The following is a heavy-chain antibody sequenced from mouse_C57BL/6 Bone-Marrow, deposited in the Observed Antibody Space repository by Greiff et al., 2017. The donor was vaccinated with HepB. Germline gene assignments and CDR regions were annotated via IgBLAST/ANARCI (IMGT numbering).Heavy chain of an antibody. Sequence: EVHLVESGGGLVKPGGSLKLSCAASGFTFSSYAMSWVRQTPEKRLEWVATISDGGSYTYYPDNVKGRFTISRDNAKNNLYLQMSHLKSEDTAMYYCARGITTVVGDYWGQGTTLTVSS. J-gene: IGHJ2*01. CDR2: ISDGGSYT. D-gene: IGHD1-1*01. CDR1: GFTFSSYA. V-gene: IGHV5-4*01. CDR3: ARGITTVVGDY.